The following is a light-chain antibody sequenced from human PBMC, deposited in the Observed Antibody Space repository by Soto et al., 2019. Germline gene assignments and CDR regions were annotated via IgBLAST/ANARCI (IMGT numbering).Light chain of an antibody. CDR1: QSVSSN. Sequence: EIVMTQSPATLSVSPGERATLSCRASQSVSSNLAWYQQKPGQAPRLLIYGASTRATGIPARFSGSGSGTEFTLTISSLQSEDFAVYYCQQNSNWPRTFGHGTKVEIK. V-gene: IGKV3-15*01. CDR2: GAS. J-gene: IGKJ1*01. CDR3: QQNSNWPRT.